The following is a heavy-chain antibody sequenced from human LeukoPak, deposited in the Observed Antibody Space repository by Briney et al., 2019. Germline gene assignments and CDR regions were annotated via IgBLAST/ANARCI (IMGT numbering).Heavy chain of an antibody. CDR2: INSDGSST. CDR3: SSNWFDP. CDR1: GFTISSNY. Sequence: GGSLRLSCAASGFTISSNYMSWVRQAPGKGLVWVSRINSDGSSTRYADSVKGRFTISRDNAKSTLYLQMNSLRAEDTAVYYCSSNWFDPWGQGTLVTVSS. V-gene: IGHV3-74*01. J-gene: IGHJ5*02.